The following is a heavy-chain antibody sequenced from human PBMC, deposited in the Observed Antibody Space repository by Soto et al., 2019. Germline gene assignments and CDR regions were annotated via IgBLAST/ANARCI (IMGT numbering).Heavy chain of an antibody. J-gene: IGHJ5*02. V-gene: IGHV1-3*01. Sequence: ASVKVSCKASGYTFTSYAMHWVRQAPGQRLEWMGWINAGNGNTKYSQKFQGRVTITRDTSASTAYMELSSLRSEDTAVYYCARAFASSVPRPSFDPWGQGTLVTVSS. CDR2: INAGNGNT. CDR1: GYTFTSYA. D-gene: IGHD6-19*01. CDR3: ARAFASSVPRPSFDP.